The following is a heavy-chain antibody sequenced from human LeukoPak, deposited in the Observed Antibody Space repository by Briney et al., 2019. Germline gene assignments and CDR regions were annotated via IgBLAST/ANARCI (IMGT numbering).Heavy chain of an antibody. D-gene: IGHD3-16*01. CDR3: AREEGGYFDY. J-gene: IGHJ4*02. Sequence: RPGGSLRLSCAASGFSFDDYDMSWVRQAPGKGLEWVSGINRHGGSTGYADSVKGRFTISRDNAKNSLYLQMSSLRAEDTALYYCAREEGGYFDYWGQGTLVTVSS. CDR2: INRHGGST. CDR1: GFSFDDYD. V-gene: IGHV3-20*04.